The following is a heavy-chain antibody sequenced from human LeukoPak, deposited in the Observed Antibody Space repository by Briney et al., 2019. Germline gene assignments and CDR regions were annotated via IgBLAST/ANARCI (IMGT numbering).Heavy chain of an antibody. J-gene: IGHJ5*02. CDR1: GYTFTSYA. Sequence: ASVKVSCKASGYTFTSYAMNWVRQAPGQGLEWMGWINTNTGNPTYAQGFTGRFVFSLDTSVSTAYLQISSLKAEDTAVYYCAREADIVVVPAAMGGGSFNWFDPWGQGTLVTVSS. D-gene: IGHD2-2*01. CDR2: INTNTGNP. V-gene: IGHV7-4-1*02. CDR3: AREADIVVVPAAMGGGSFNWFDP.